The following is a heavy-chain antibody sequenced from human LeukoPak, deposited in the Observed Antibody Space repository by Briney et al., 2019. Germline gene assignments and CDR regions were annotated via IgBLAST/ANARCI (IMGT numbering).Heavy chain of an antibody. CDR3: ARLSRYSSSSAFDY. Sequence: GESLKISCKGSGYSFTSYWIGWVRQMPGKGLEWMGLIYPDDSDTTYSPSFQGQVTISADKSISTAYLQWSSLKASATAMYYCARLSRYSSSSAFDYWGQGTLVTVSS. CDR1: GYSFTSYW. D-gene: IGHD6-6*01. J-gene: IGHJ4*02. V-gene: IGHV5-51*01. CDR2: IYPDDSDT.